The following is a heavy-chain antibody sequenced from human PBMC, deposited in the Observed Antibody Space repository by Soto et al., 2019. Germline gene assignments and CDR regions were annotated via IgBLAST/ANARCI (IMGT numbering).Heavy chain of an antibody. CDR3: AKDRRWIAVAGFDY. CDR2: ISYDGSNK. Sequence: QVQLVESGGGVVQPGRSLRLSCAASGFTFSSYGMHWVRQAPGKGLEWVAVISYDGSNKYYADSVKGRFTISRDNYKNTLYLQMNSLRAEDTAVYYCAKDRRWIAVAGFDYWGQGTLVTVSS. D-gene: IGHD6-19*01. J-gene: IGHJ4*02. CDR1: GFTFSSYG. V-gene: IGHV3-30*18.